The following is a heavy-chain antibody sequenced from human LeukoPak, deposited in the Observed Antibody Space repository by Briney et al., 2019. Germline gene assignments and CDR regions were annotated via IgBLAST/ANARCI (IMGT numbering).Heavy chain of an antibody. V-gene: IGHV4-4*07. CDR2: IHTSGNS. Sequence: SETLSLTCTVSGGSISTYYWSWIRQPAGKGLEWIGRIHTSGNSDYNPSLKSRVTMSVDTSKNQFSLKVRSVTAADTAVYYCAREGSATARPFVSNDYWGQGTLVTVSS. J-gene: IGHJ4*02. CDR1: GGSISTYY. D-gene: IGHD6-6*01. CDR3: AREGSATARPFVSNDY.